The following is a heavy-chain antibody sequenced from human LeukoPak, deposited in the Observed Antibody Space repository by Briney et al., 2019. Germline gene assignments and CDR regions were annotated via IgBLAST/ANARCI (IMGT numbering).Heavy chain of an antibody. CDR2: IYYSGST. Sequence: SETLSLTCGVSGGAITNYYWNWIRQAPGKGLEWLGYIYYSGSTNYNPSLKSRVTISVDTSKNQFSLKLSSVTAADTAVYYCARVSDDAFDIWGQGTMVTVSS. J-gene: IGHJ3*02. CDR1: GGAITNYY. V-gene: IGHV4-59*01. CDR3: ARVSDDAFDI.